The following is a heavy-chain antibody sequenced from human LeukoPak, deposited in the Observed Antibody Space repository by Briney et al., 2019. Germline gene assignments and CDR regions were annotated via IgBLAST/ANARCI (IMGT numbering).Heavy chain of an antibody. Sequence: LRLSCAASGFTFSSYAMSWVRQPPGKGLEWIGYIYYSGSTYYNPSLKSRVTISVDTSKNQFSLKLSSVTAADTAVYYCASCSSTSCYFYYYMDVWGKGTTVTVSS. J-gene: IGHJ6*03. CDR1: GFTFSSYA. V-gene: IGHV4-30-4*08. CDR3: ASCSSTSCYFYYYMDV. CDR2: IYYSGST. D-gene: IGHD2-2*01.